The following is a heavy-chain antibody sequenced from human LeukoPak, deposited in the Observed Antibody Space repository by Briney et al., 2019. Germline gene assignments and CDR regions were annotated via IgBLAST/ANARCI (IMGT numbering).Heavy chain of an antibody. D-gene: IGHD6-19*01. Sequence: PSETLSLTCTVSGGSISSYYWSWIRQPPVKGLEWIGYISYSGSTNYNPSLKSRVTISVDTSKNQFSLKLSSVTAADTAVYYCARHGMAVAATSWLDPWGQGTLVTVSS. V-gene: IGHV4-59*08. CDR1: GGSISSYY. CDR2: ISYSGST. CDR3: ARHGMAVAATSWLDP. J-gene: IGHJ5*02.